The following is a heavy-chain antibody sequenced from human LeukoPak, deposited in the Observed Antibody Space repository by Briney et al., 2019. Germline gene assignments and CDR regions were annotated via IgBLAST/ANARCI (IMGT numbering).Heavy chain of an antibody. CDR2: IKQDGSEK. D-gene: IGHD3-9*01. V-gene: IGHV3-7*01. J-gene: IGHJ3*02. CDR1: GFTVSSNY. CDR3: ARGRVYFDWLLDAFDI. Sequence: PGGSLRLSCAASGFTVSSNYMSWVRQAPGKGLEWVANIKQDGSEKYYVDSVKGRFTISRDNAKNSLYLQMNSLRAEDTAVYYCARGRVYFDWLLDAFDIWGQGTMVTVSS.